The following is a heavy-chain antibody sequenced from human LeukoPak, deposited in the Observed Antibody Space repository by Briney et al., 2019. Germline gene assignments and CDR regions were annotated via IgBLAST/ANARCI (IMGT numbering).Heavy chain of an antibody. CDR1: GYTFTSYD. CDR3: ARDESLWWLRNDDVGGAIDY. Sequence: GASVKVSCKASGYTFTSYDINWVRQATGQGLEWMGWMNPNSGNTGYAQKFQGRVTMTRNTSISTAYMELSRLRSDDTAVYYCARDESLWWLRNDDVGGAIDYWGQGTLVTVSS. J-gene: IGHJ4*02. V-gene: IGHV1-8*01. D-gene: IGHD5-12*01. CDR2: MNPNSGNT.